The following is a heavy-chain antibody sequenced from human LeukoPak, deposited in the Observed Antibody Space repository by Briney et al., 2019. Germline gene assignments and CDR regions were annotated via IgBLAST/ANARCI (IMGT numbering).Heavy chain of an antibody. Sequence: GGSLRLSCAASGFTFSSYSMNWVRQAPGKGLECVSYISSSSDIIYCTDSVKGRFTISRDNAKNSLYLQMNSLRAEDTAVYYCARDIRYGDYAGWFDPWGQGTLVTVSS. J-gene: IGHJ5*02. D-gene: IGHD4-17*01. CDR3: ARDIRYGDYAGWFDP. V-gene: IGHV3-48*04. CDR2: ISSSSDII. CDR1: GFTFSSYS.